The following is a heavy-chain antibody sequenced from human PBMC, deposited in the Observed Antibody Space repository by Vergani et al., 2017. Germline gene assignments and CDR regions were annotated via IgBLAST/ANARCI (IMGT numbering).Heavy chain of an antibody. V-gene: IGHV3-23*01. CDR3: TAEKEVAFYYSYYHMDV. Sequence: EVQLLESGGGLVQPGGSLRLSCEASGFSFPGYAMSWVRQAPGKGLEWVSSVSGSSATPYYADSVKGRFIISRDNSKNTLHLQMNSLKIEDTALYFCTAEKEVAFYYSYYHMDVWGKGTTVTVSS. J-gene: IGHJ6*03. CDR1: GFSFPGYA. D-gene: IGHD2-21*01. CDR2: VSGSSATP.